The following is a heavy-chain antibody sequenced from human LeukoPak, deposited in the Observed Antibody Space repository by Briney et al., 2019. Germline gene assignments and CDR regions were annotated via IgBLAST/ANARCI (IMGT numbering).Heavy chain of an antibody. CDR2: INHSGST. J-gene: IGHJ4*02. D-gene: IGHD5-12*01. CDR3: ARGTVANDY. CDR1: GGSFSGYY. Sequence: SETLSLTCAVYGGSFSGYYWSWIRQPPGKGLEWIGEINHSGSTDYNPSLKSRVTISVDTSKNQFSLKLSSVTAADTAVYYCARGTVANDYWGQGTLVTVSS. V-gene: IGHV4-34*01.